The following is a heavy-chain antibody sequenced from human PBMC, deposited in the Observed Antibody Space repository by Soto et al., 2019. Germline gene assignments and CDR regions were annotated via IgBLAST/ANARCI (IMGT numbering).Heavy chain of an antibody. Sequence: ASVKVSGKASGYTFTSYAMHWVRQAPGQRLEWMGWINAGNGNTKYSQKFQGRVTITRDTSASTAYMELSSLRSEDTAVYYCARDLGYALPDYWGQGTLVTVSS. J-gene: IGHJ4*02. CDR3: ARDLGYALPDY. CDR2: INAGNGNT. V-gene: IGHV1-3*01. D-gene: IGHD2-15*01. CDR1: GYTFTSYA.